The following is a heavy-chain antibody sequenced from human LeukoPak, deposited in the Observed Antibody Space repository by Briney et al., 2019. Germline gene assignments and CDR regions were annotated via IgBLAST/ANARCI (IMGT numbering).Heavy chain of an antibody. CDR1: GFTFNNYG. D-gene: IGHD2-2*01. V-gene: IGHV1-18*01. CDR2: ISAYSGNT. J-gene: IGHJ4*02. Sequence: GASVKVSCKASGFTFNNYGFSWERQAPGQGLEWMGWISAYSGNTRYAQKIQGRVTMTTDTSTTTAYMELRSLTSDDAAVYYCAREEYQLLRGSTYFDYWGQGTLVTVSS. CDR3: AREEYQLLRGSTYFDY.